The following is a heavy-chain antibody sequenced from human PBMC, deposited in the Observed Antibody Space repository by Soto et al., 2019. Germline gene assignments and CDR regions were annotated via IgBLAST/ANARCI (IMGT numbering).Heavy chain of an antibody. Sequence: QVQLVQSGAEVKKPGSSVKASCKGSGGTFSSYAISWVRQAPGQGLEWMGGIIPIFGTANYAQKFQGRVTITADESTSTAYMELSSLRSEDTAVYYCASQAYSGYDRVPFDYWGQGTLVTVSS. CDR3: ASQAYSGYDRVPFDY. V-gene: IGHV1-69*01. J-gene: IGHJ4*02. CDR1: GGTFSSYA. CDR2: IIPIFGTA. D-gene: IGHD5-12*01.